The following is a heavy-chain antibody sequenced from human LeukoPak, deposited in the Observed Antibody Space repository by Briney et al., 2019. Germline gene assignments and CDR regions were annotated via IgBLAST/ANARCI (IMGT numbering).Heavy chain of an antibody. CDR3: AREVREYHETSAYLN. CDR2: GIPILGIA. J-gene: IGHJ4*02. Sequence: ASVKVSCKASGGTFSSYAISWVRQAPGQRLKYMGRGIPILGIANSAQKFQGRVTITADKFTSTAYMELSSLRSEDTAVYYCAREVREYHETSAYLNWGQGTLVTVSS. V-gene: IGHV1-69*04. D-gene: IGHD3-22*01. CDR1: GGTFSSYA.